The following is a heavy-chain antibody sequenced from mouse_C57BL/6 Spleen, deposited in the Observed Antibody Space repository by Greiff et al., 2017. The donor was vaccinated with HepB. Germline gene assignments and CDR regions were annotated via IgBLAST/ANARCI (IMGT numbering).Heavy chain of an antibody. V-gene: IGHV1-5*01. CDR3: TRSIYYGNYGAMDY. Sequence: EVKVVESGTVLARPGASVKMSCKTSGYTFTSYWMHWVKQRPGQGLEWIGAIYPGNSDTSYNQKFKGKAKLTAVTSASTAYMELSSLTNEDSAVYYCTRSIYYGNYGAMDYWGQGTSVTVSS. CDR2: IYPGNSDT. CDR1: GYTFTSYW. J-gene: IGHJ4*01. D-gene: IGHD2-1*01.